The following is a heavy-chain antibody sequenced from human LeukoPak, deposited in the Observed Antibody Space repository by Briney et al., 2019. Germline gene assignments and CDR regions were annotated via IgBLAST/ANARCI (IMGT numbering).Heavy chain of an antibody. Sequence: GRSLRLSCAASGYTFTSYCMHWVRQAPGQGLEWMGIINPSGGSTSYAQKFQGRVIMTRDTSTSTVYMELSSLRSEDTAVYYCARDIRARSSSGLLDYWGQGTLVTVSS. CDR2: INPSGGST. CDR3: ARDIRARSSSGLLDY. CDR1: GYTFTSYC. V-gene: IGHV1-46*01. D-gene: IGHD3-22*01. J-gene: IGHJ4*02.